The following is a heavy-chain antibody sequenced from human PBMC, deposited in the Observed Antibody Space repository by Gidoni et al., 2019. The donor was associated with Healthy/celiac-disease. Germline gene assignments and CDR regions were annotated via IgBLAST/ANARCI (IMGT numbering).Heavy chain of an antibody. CDR2: ISSSSSYI. CDR3: ARGWVAVAGTPGDFDY. Sequence: EVQLVEPGGGLVKPGGSLRLSCAASASTFSSYSMNWVRQAPGKGLEWVSSISSSSSYIYYADSVKGRFTISRDNAKNSLYLQMNSLRAEDTAVYYCARGWVAVAGTPGDFDYWGQGTLVTVSS. J-gene: IGHJ4*02. V-gene: IGHV3-21*01. D-gene: IGHD6-19*01. CDR1: ASTFSSYS.